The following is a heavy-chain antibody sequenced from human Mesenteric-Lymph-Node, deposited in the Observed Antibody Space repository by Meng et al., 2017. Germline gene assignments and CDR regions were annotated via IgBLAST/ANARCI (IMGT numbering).Heavy chain of an antibody. CDR2: IKQDGSEK. V-gene: IGHV3-7*01. CDR3: ARDPLAMVRGVGRGWFDP. D-gene: IGHD3-10*01. J-gene: IGHJ5*02. CDR1: GFTFSSYW. Sequence: GESLKISCAASGFTFSSYWMSWVRQAPGKGLEWVANIKQDGSEKYYVDSVKGRFTISRDNAKNSLYLQMNSLRAEDTAVYYCARDPLAMVRGVGRGWFDPWGQGTLVTVSS.